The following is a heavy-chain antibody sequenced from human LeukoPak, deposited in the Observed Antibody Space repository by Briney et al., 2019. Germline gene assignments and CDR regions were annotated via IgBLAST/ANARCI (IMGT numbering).Heavy chain of an antibody. Sequence: SETLSLTCTVSGGSISSGGYYWSWIRQHPGKGLEWIGYIYYSGSTYYNPSLKSRVTISVDTSKNQFSLKLSSVTAADTAVYYCARTIFGTMIVESWGQGTLVTVSS. CDR2: IYYSGST. CDR1: GGSISSGGYY. J-gene: IGHJ4*02. D-gene: IGHD3-22*01. CDR3: ARTIFGTMIVES. V-gene: IGHV4-31*03.